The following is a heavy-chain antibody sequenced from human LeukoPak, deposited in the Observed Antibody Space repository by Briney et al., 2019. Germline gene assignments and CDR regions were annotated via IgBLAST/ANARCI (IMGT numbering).Heavy chain of an antibody. J-gene: IGHJ3*02. D-gene: IGHD1-26*01. Sequence: ASVKVSCKASGYTFTGYCMHWVRQAPGQGLEWMGWINPNSGGTNYAQKFQGRVTMTRDTSISTAYMELSRLRSDDTAVYYCARVISGSYQAAFDIWGQGTMVTVSS. V-gene: IGHV1-2*02. CDR3: ARVISGSYQAAFDI. CDR1: GYTFTGYC. CDR2: INPNSGGT.